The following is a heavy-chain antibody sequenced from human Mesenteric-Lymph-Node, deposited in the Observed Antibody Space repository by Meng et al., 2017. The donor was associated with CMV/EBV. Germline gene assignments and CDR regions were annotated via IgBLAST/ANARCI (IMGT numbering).Heavy chain of an antibody. CDR1: GFTFSSYS. V-gene: IGHV4-34*01. CDR2: INHSGST. CDR3: ARVPSSSSLN. J-gene: IGHJ4*02. D-gene: IGHD6-6*01. Sequence: ESLKISCAASGFTFSSYSMNWVRQAPGKGLEWIGEINHSGSTYYNPSLKSRVTISVDTSKNQFSLKLSSVTAADTAVYYCARVPSSSSLNWGQGTLVTVSS.